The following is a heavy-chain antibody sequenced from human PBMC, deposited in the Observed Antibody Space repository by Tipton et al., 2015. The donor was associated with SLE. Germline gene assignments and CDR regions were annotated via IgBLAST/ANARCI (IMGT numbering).Heavy chain of an antibody. CDR3: AREEGQWDAFDI. CDR1: GGSISSYY. D-gene: IGHD6-19*01. V-gene: IGHV4-59*01. CDR2: IYYSGST. J-gene: IGHJ3*02. Sequence: LRLSCTVSGGSISSYYWSWIRQPPGKGLEWIGYIYYSGSTNYNPSLKSRVTTSVDTSKNQFSLKLSSVTAADTAVYYCAREEGQWDAFDIWGQGTMVTVSS.